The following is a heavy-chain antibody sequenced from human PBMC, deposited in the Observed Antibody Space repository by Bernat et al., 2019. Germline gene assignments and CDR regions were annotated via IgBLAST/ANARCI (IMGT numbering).Heavy chain of an antibody. CDR2: IKSKSDGGTT. CDR1: GFTFTNAW. Sequence: EVQLVESGGGLVKPGGSLRLSCAASGFTFTNAWMSWVRQAPGKGLEWIGRIKSKSDGGTTEYATPVKDRFFISRDNSKNTLFLQMNSLKSEVTAGDFYITGNEWYRGYLDYWGQGTLVTVSS. CDR3: ITGNEWYRGYLDY. V-gene: IGHV3-15*01. D-gene: IGHD3-3*01. J-gene: IGHJ4*02.